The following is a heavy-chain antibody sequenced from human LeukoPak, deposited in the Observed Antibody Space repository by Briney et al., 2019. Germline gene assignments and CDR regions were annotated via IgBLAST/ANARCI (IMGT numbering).Heavy chain of an antibody. D-gene: IGHD3-10*01. Sequence: SVKVSCKASGGTFSSFTISWVRQAPGQGLEWMGGIIPIFTTADYAQKFQGRVTITADESTSTAYMDLSSLRSEDTAVYYCAVGVRGSGSYQIWGHAFDIWGQGTMVTVSS. J-gene: IGHJ3*02. V-gene: IGHV1-69*13. CDR2: IIPIFTTA. CDR3: AVGVRGSGSYQIWGHAFDI. CDR1: GGTFSSFT.